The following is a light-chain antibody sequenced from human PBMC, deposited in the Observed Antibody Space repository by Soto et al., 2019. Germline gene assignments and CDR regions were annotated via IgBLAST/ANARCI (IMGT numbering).Light chain of an antibody. Sequence: QSVLTQPPSASGSPGQSVTISCTRTSSDVADYNYVSWYQQHPGKAPKLMISEVTKRPSGVPDRFSGSKSGNTASLTVSGLQAEDEADYYCSSYTCSNSVVFGGGTKLTVL. CDR2: EVT. CDR3: SSYTCSNSVV. J-gene: IGLJ2*01. V-gene: IGLV2-8*01. CDR1: SSDVADYNY.